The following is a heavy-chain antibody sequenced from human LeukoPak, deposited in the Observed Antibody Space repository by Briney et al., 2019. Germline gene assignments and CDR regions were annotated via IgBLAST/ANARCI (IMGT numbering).Heavy chain of an antibody. Sequence: GGSLRLSCAASGFTVSSNYMSWVRQAPGKGLEWVSCISTSGSTTYYADSVKGRFTISRDNAKSSLYLQMNSLRAEDTAVYYCARENWGSFDRWGQGTLVTVSS. J-gene: IGHJ4*02. CDR1: GFTVSSNY. CDR3: ARENWGSFDR. D-gene: IGHD7-27*01. CDR2: ISTSGSTT. V-gene: IGHV3-11*01.